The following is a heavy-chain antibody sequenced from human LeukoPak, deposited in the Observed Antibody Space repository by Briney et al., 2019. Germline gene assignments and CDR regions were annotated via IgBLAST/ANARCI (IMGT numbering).Heavy chain of an antibody. V-gene: IGHV3-30*04. CDR1: GVTFSSYA. D-gene: IGHD1-26*01. CDR3: ARGGTGSYWLYFDY. Sequence: GGSLRLSCAASGVTFSSYAMHWVRQAPGKGLEWVAVISSDGSERYYADSVKGRFTNSRDNSKNTLYLQMNSLRAEDTAVYYCARGGTGSYWLYFDYWGQGTLVTVSS. CDR2: ISSDGSER. J-gene: IGHJ4*02.